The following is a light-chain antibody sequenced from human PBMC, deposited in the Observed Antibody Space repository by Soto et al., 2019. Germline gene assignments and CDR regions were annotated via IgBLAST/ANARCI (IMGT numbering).Light chain of an antibody. J-gene: IGKJ2*01. CDR3: QQCGGSPLYT. Sequence: ENVFTQSPGHPSLFSGERAPLFCRARQGVNSNYLAWYQQKPGQAPRLLIYGASNRATGIPDRFTGSGSGTDFTLTISRLEPEDFAVYYCQQCGGSPLYTFGQGTKVEIK. CDR2: GAS. CDR1: QGVNSNY. V-gene: IGKV3-20*01.